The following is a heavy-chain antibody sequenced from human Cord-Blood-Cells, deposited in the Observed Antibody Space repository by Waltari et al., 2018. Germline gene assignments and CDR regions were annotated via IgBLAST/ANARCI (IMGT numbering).Heavy chain of an antibody. Sequence: QVQLVQSGAEVKKPGASVKVSCKASGYTFTSYAINWVRQATGQGLEWMGWMNPNSGNTGYAQKFQGRVTMTRNTSISTAYMELSSLRSEDTAVYYCARGRFPTYSSSSYWYFDLWGRGTLVTVSS. D-gene: IGHD6-6*01. J-gene: IGHJ2*01. CDR1: GYTFTSYA. V-gene: IGHV1-8*01. CDR3: ARGRFPTYSSSSYWYFDL. CDR2: MNPNSGNT.